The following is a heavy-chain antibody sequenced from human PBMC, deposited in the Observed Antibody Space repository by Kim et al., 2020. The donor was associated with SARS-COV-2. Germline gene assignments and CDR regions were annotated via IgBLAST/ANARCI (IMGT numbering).Heavy chain of an antibody. Sequence: AQKFQGRVTITADESTSTASMELSSLRSEDTAVYYCARDDYGDYGGWFDPWGQGTLVTVSS. J-gene: IGHJ5*02. D-gene: IGHD4-17*01. CDR3: ARDDYGDYGGWFDP. V-gene: IGHV1-69*01.